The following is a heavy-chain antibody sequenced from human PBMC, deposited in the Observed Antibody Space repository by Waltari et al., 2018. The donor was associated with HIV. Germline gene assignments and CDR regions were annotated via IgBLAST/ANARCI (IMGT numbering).Heavy chain of an antibody. CDR2: ISGDGSRT. D-gene: IGHD6-6*01. Sequence: EVHLVESGGGLVQPGGSLRLSCAASGFTFRSHWMHWVRQAPGKGLVWVSRISGDGSRTTYAESVKGRFTISRDNAKNTLYLQMNSLRAEDTAVYYCARDHIEARTFDYWGQGTLVTVSS. CDR3: ARDHIEARTFDY. CDR1: GFTFRSHW. J-gene: IGHJ4*02. V-gene: IGHV3-74*01.